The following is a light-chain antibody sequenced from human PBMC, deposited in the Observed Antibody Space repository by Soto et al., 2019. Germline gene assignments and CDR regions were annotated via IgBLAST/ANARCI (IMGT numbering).Light chain of an antibody. Sequence: EIVLTQTPGTLSLSPGERATLSCRASQSVTSSHLAWYQQKPGQAPRLLIYGASTRATGIPARFSGSGSGTEFTLTINSLQSEDFAVYYCQQYNNWPRTFGQGTKVEIK. J-gene: IGKJ1*01. CDR2: GAS. CDR1: QSVTSSH. V-gene: IGKV3-15*01. CDR3: QQYNNWPRT.